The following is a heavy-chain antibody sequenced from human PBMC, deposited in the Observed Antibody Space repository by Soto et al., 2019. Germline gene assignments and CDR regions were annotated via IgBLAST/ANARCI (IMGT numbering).Heavy chain of an antibody. CDR1: GFTFDDYA. D-gene: IGHD6-13*01. V-gene: IGHV3-9*01. Sequence: EVQLVESGGGLVQPGRSLRLSCAASGFTFDDYAMHWVRQAPGKGLEWVSGISWNSGSIGYADSVKGRFTISRDNAKNSLYLQMNSLRAEDTALDYCASEQLDYWGQGTLVTVSS. CDR3: ASEQLDY. J-gene: IGHJ4*02. CDR2: ISWNSGSI.